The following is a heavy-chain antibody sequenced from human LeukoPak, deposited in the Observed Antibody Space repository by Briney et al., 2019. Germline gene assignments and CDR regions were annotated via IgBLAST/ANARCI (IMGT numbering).Heavy chain of an antibody. CDR3: ANGGSSWAYYFDY. CDR1: GFTFSSYG. CDR2: IRYDGSNK. D-gene: IGHD6-13*01. Sequence: PGGSLRLSCAASGFTFSSYGMHWVRQAPGKGLEWVAFIRYDGSNKYYADSVKGRFTISRDNSKNTLYLQMNSLRAEDTAVYYCANGGSSWAYYFDYWGQGTLVTVSS. J-gene: IGHJ4*02. V-gene: IGHV3-30*02.